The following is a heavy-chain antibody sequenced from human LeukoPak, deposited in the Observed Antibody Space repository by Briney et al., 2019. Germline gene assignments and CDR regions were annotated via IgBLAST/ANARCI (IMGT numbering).Heavy chain of an antibody. J-gene: IGHJ4*02. CDR2: IHIGNGDT. Sequence: ASVKVSCKTSGYIFTDHGMHWVRQAPGQGLEWMRWIHIGNGDTRFSQTFQGRVTITKDTSAKTVFMELSSLRSEDTAVYYCARDRLRGVGSFDSWGQGTPVTVSS. CDR3: ARDRLRGVGSFDS. CDR1: GYIFTDHG. V-gene: IGHV1-3*04. D-gene: IGHD3-16*02.